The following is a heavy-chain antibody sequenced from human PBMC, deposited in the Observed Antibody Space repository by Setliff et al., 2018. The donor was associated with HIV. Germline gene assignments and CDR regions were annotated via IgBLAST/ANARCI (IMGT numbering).Heavy chain of an antibody. CDR1: GYNFVNYE. Sequence: ASVKVSCKASGYNFVNYEINWVRQATGQGLEWMGWMNPDSGNTDYAQKFQGWVTMTRDTSITTAYMELSRLTSDDTAVYYCARQGAAADGFDPWGQGTLVTVSS. J-gene: IGHJ5*02. D-gene: IGHD6-13*01. CDR3: ARQGAAADGFDP. V-gene: IGHV1-8*02. CDR2: MNPDSGNT.